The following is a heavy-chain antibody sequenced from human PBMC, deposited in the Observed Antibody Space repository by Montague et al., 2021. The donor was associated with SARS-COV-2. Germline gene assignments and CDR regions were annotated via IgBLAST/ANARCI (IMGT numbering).Heavy chain of an antibody. J-gene: IGHJ4*02. CDR1: GGSISSYY. Sequence: SETLSLTCTASGGSISSYYWSWIRQPPGKGLEWFGYIYYSGSTNYNPSLKSRVTISVDTSKNQFSLKLSSVTAADTAVYYCARVFPRWLQFDPYFDYWGQGTLVTVSS. CDR2: IYYSGST. CDR3: ARVFPRWLQFDPYFDY. V-gene: IGHV4-59*01. D-gene: IGHD5-24*01.